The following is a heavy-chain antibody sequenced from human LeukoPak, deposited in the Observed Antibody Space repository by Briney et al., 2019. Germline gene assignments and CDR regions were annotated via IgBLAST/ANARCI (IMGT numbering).Heavy chain of an antibody. CDR1: GGSISSYF. CDR2: IYYSGST. V-gene: IGHV4-59*08. J-gene: IGHJ4*02. D-gene: IGHD6-19*01. Sequence: SETLSLTCTVSGGSISSYFWSWIRQPPGKGLEWIGYIYYSGSTNYNPSLKSRVTMSVDTSKSQFSLKLSSVTAADTAVYYCARIDRAVAGTIDYWGQGTLVTVSS. CDR3: ARIDRAVAGTIDY.